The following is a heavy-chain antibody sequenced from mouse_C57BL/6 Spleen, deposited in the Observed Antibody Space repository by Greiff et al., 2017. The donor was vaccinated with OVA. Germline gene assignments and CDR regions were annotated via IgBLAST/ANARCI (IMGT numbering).Heavy chain of an antibody. CDR2: IYPGSGST. CDR1: GYTFTSYW. Sequence: VQLQQPGAELVKPGASVKLSCKASGYTFTSYWITWVKQRPGQGLEWIGDIYPGSGSTNYNEKFKSKATLTVDTSSSTAYMQHSSLTSEDSAVYYCARYSNWYFDVWGTGTTVTVSS. CDR3: ARYSNWYFDV. D-gene: IGHD2-5*01. V-gene: IGHV1-55*01. J-gene: IGHJ1*03.